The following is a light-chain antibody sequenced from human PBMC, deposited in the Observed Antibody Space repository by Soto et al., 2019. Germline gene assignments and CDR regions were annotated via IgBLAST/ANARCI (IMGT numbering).Light chain of an antibody. CDR1: QSVGSS. CDR3: QQYNKWPLT. CDR2: GAS. J-gene: IGKJ4*01. V-gene: IGKV3-15*01. Sequence: EVAMTQSPATLSVSPGERATLSCRASQSVGSSLAWYQQTPGQAPRVLIYGASTRATGIPARFSGSGSETEFTLTISSLQSEDFAVYYCQQYNKWPLTFGGGTKVEIK.